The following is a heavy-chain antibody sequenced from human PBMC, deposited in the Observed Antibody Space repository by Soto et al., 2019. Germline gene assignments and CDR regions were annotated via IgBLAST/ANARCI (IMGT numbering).Heavy chain of an antibody. J-gene: IGHJ4*02. D-gene: IGHD3-10*01. CDR1: GGTFSSYA. V-gene: IGHV1-69*01. CDR3: ASPTRYGSGSYYLFFDY. CDR2: IIPIFGTA. Sequence: QVQLVQSGAEVKKPGSSVKVSCKASGGTFSSYAISWVRQAPGQGLEWMGGIIPIFGTANYAQKFQGRVMITADESTSTAYMELSSLRSEDTAVYYCASPTRYGSGSYYLFFDYWGQGTLVTVSS.